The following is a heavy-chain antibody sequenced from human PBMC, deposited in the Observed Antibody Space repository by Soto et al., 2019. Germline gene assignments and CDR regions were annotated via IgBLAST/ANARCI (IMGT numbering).Heavy chain of an antibody. Sequence: QVQLQESGPGLVKPSQTLSLTCTVSGGSISSGGYYWSWIRQHPGKGLEWIGYIYYSGSTYYNPSLKSRVTISVDTSKNQFSLKLSSLTAADTAVYYCARVKSSGWYSNFDLWGRGTLVTVSS. V-gene: IGHV4-31*03. CDR3: ARVKSSGWYSNFDL. CDR1: GGSISSGGYY. D-gene: IGHD6-19*01. CDR2: IYYSGST. J-gene: IGHJ2*01.